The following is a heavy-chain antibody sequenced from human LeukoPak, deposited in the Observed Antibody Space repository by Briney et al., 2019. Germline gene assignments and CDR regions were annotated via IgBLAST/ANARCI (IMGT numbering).Heavy chain of an antibody. CDR2: INHSGST. CDR3: ARCASDAYGLYGLDV. D-gene: IGHD4-17*01. CDR1: DGSFSGYY. V-gene: IGHV4-34*01. J-gene: IGHJ6*02. Sequence: SETLSLTCAVYDGSFSGYYWSWIRQPPGKGLEWIGEINHSGSTNNNPSLKSRVTISIDTSKTQFSLKLSSVTAADTAVYYCARCASDAYGLYGLDVWGQGTTVTVSS.